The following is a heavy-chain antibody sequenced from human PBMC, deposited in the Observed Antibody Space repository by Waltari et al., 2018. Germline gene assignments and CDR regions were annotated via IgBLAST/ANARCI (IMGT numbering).Heavy chain of an antibody. Sequence: QVQLQESGPGLVKPSETLSLTCTVSGYSISSGYYWGWIRQPPGKGLEWIGSIYHSGRTYYNPSLKSRVTISVDKSKNQFSLKLSSVTAADTAVYYCARGLEQVYDYIWGSYRFDAFDIWGQGTMVTVSS. V-gene: IGHV4-38-2*02. J-gene: IGHJ3*02. CDR1: GYSISSGYY. D-gene: IGHD3-16*02. CDR3: ARGLEQVYDYIWGSYRFDAFDI. CDR2: IYHSGRT.